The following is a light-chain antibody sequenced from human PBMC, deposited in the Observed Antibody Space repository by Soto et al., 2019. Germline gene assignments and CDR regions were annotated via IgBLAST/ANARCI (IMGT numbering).Light chain of an antibody. V-gene: IGLV2-14*01. J-gene: IGLJ2*01. CDR2: EVT. CDR3: SSYTISSTVV. Sequence: QSALTQPASVSGSPGQSITISCTGTSNDVGGYKYVSWYQQHPGKAPKLMIYEVTNRPSGVSDRFSGSKSGNTVSLTISGLQAEDEADYYCSSYTISSTVVFGGGT. CDR1: SNDVGGYKY.